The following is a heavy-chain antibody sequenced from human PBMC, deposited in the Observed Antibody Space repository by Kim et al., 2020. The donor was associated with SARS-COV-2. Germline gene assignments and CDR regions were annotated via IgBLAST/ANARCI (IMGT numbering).Heavy chain of an antibody. CDR3: SKDSIAAAETYYYYYMDG. D-gene: IGHD6-13*01. J-gene: IGHJ6*03. CDR2: ISGDGGST. CDR1: GFTFDDYA. V-gene: IGHV3-43*02. Sequence: GGSLRLSCAASGFTFDDYAMHWVRQAPGKGLEWVSLISGDGGSTYYADSVKGRFTISRDNSKNSLYLQMNSMRTEDTALYYCSKDSIAAAETYYYYYMDGWGERTTVTVSS.